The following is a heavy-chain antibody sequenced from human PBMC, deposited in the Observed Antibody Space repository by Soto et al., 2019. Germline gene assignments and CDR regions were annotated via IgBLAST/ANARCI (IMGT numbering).Heavy chain of an antibody. CDR2: IKQDGSEK. D-gene: IGHD4-17*01. CDR1: GFTFSKSW. J-gene: IGHJ4*02. V-gene: IGHV3-7*05. Sequence: EVQLVESGGGLVQPGGSLRLSCAASGFTFSKSWMSWVRQAPGKGLEWVANIKQDGSEKYYVDSVKGRFLISRDNAKKSLYLQMNSLRSEDTAVYYCAKGHYGDRLGWGQGTLVTVSS. CDR3: AKGHYGDRLG.